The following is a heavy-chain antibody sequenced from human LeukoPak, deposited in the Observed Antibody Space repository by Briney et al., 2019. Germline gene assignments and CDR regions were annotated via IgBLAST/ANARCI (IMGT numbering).Heavy chain of an antibody. V-gene: IGHV3-30*18. Sequence: GGSLRLSCAASGFTFSSYGMHWVRQAPGKGLEWVAVISYDGSNKYSADSVKGRFTISRDNSKNTLYLQMNSLRAEDTAVYYCAKLSVGRGTTAFPFDYWGQGTLVTVSS. J-gene: IGHJ4*02. CDR3: AKLSVGRGTTAFPFDY. CDR1: GFTFSSYG. CDR2: ISYDGSNK. D-gene: IGHD4-11*01.